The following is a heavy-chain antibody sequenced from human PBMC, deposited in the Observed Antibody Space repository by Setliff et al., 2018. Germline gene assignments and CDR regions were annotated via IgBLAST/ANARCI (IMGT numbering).Heavy chain of an antibody. Sequence: GGSLRLSCAASGFTFSTYSMNWVRQAPGRGLEWVSSISSSSSYIFYAESLKGRFTISRDNAKNSLYLQINSLRADDTAVYYCARDLGAIFRYGLDVWGQGTTVTVSS. CDR1: GFTFSTYS. CDR3: ARDLGAIFRYGLDV. CDR2: ISSSSSYI. D-gene: IGHD3-16*01. V-gene: IGHV3-21*01. J-gene: IGHJ6*02.